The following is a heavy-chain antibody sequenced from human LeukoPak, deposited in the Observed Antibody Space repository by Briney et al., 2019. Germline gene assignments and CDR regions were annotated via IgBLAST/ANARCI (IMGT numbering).Heavy chain of an antibody. V-gene: IGHV3-7*01. CDR3: AKDLGYYDILTGYS. CDR2: IKPDGSEK. J-gene: IGHJ4*02. Sequence: GGSLRLSCVASGLTFSSSWMSWVRQAPGKGLEWVANIKPDGSEKFYGDSVQGRFTISRDNSKNTLYLQMNSLRAEDAAVYYCAKDLGYYDILTGYSGGQGTLVTVS. D-gene: IGHD3-9*01. CDR1: GLTFSSSW.